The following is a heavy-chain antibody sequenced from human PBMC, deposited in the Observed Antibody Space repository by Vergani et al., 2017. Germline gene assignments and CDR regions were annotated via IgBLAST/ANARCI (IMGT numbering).Heavy chain of an antibody. D-gene: IGHD6-6*01. Sequence: QVQLVQSGAEVKKPGASVKVSCKASGYTFTSYYMHWVRQAPGQGLEWMGIINPSGGSTSYAQKFQGRVTMTRDTSTSTVYMELSSLRSEDTAVYYCARENSSSWKGGYYYYGMDVWGQGTTVTVSS. CDR1: GYTFTSYY. V-gene: IGHV1-46*01. CDR3: ARENSSSWKGGYYYYGMDV. J-gene: IGHJ6*02. CDR2: INPSGGST.